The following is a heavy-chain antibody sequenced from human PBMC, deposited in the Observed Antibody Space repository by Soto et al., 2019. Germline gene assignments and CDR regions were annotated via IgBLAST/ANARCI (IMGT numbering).Heavy chain of an antibody. V-gene: IGHV1-2*04. D-gene: IGHD5-18*01. Sequence: QVQLVQSGAEVKKPGASVKVSCKASGYTFTGYYMHWVRQAPGQGLEWMGWINPNSGGTNYAQKFQGWVTMTRDTSMSTAYMELSRLRADDTAVYYCARGLVFGYSCGFSGTTMPYAFDYWGQGTLVTVSS. J-gene: IGHJ4*02. CDR2: INPNSGGT. CDR3: ARGLVFGYSCGFSGTTMPYAFDY. CDR1: GYTFTGYY.